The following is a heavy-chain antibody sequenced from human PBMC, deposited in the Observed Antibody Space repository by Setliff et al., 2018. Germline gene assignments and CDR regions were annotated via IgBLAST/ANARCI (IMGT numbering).Heavy chain of an antibody. CDR1: GFSLSTTGVG. CDR2: IYWNDDK. J-gene: IGHJ4*02. CDR3: ANRTIYDSGTYYTSAFDY. V-gene: IGHV2-5*01. Sequence: ESGPPLVNPTQTLTLTCTFSGFSLSTTGVGVGWIRQPPGKALEWLAPIYWNDDKRYGPSLKSRLTITKDTSKNQVVLTMTNMDPVDTATYYCANRTIYDSGTYYTSAFDYWGQGTLVTVSS. D-gene: IGHD3-10*01.